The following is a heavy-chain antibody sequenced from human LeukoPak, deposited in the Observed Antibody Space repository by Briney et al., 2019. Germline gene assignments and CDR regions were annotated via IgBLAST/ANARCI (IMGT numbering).Heavy chain of an antibody. J-gene: IGHJ4*02. CDR2: IKKDGSEK. CDR1: GFTFSSYW. CDR3: ARADDFWSGYGKVDY. V-gene: IGHV3-7*01. D-gene: IGHD3-3*01. Sequence: PGGSLRLSCAASGFTFSSYWMSWVRQAPGKGLELVANIKKDGSEKYYVDSVKGRFTISRDNAKTSLYLQMNSLRAEDTAVYYCARADDFWSGYGKVDYWGQGTLVTVSS.